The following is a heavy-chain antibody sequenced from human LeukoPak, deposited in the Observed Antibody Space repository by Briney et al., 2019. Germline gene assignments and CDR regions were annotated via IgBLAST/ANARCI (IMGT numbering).Heavy chain of an antibody. CDR2: ISAYNGNT. CDR1: GYSFTNYG. Sequence: GASVKVSCKASGYSFTNYGISWVRQAPGQGLEWMGWISAYNGNTNYAQKFQGRVTMTRDTSISTAYMELSRLRSDDTAVYYCARGYCSGGSCHVNNWFDPWGQGTLVTVSS. V-gene: IGHV1-18*01. J-gene: IGHJ5*02. D-gene: IGHD2-15*01. CDR3: ARGYCSGGSCHVNNWFDP.